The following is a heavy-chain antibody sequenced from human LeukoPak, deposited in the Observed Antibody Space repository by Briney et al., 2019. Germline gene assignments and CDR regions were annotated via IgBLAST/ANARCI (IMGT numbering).Heavy chain of an antibody. J-gene: IGHJ3*02. CDR1: GGSMSSYY. CDR3: ASPGYFYGSGSVDDAFDI. CDR2: IYYSGST. V-gene: IGHV4-59*01. D-gene: IGHD3-10*01. Sequence: SETLSLTCTVSGGSMSSYYWSWIRQPPGKGLEWIGYIYYSGSTNYNPSLKSRVTISVDTSKNQFSLRLRSVTAADTAVYYGASPGYFYGSGSVDDAFDIWGQGTMVTVSS.